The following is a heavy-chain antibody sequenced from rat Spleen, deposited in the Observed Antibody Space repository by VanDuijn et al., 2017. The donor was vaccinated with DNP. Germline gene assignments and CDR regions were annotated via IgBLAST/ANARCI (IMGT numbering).Heavy chain of an antibody. CDR1: GFTFSDYY. J-gene: IGHJ3*01. CDR3: ITESQTRNWFAY. Sequence: EVQLVESGGGLVQPGRSLKLSCAASGFTFSDYYMAWVRQAPTKGLEWVAYIRFDGAITYYGDSVKGRFTISRDNAKSSLYLQMDSLRSEDTATYYCITESQTRNWFAYWGQGTLVTVSS. CDR2: IRFDGAIT. D-gene: IGHD1-7*01. V-gene: IGHV5-20*01.